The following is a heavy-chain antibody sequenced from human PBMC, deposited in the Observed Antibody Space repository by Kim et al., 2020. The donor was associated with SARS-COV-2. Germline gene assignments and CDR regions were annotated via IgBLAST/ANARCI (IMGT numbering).Heavy chain of an antibody. J-gene: IGHJ4*02. V-gene: IGHV4-59*01. CDR3: AREHILTGYYNGVFDY. D-gene: IGHD3-9*01. Sequence: SLKGRVTIAVDASKNKFALTLSTVTAADTAVYYCAREHILTGYYNGVFDYWGQGTLVTVSS.